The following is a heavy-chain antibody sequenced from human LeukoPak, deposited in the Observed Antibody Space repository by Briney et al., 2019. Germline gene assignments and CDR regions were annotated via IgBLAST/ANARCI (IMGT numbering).Heavy chain of an antibody. D-gene: IGHD2-2*01. CDR1: VYTLIAYY. CDR2: INPNSGGT. Sequence: ASVNVSCKASVYTLIAYYMHWVRQAPGQGLEWMGWINPNSGGTNYAQKFQGRVTMTRDTSISTVYMELSRLRSDDTAVYYCARDSCSSTSCLSIDDYWGQGTLVTVSS. V-gene: IGHV1-2*02. J-gene: IGHJ4*02. CDR3: ARDSCSSTSCLSIDDY.